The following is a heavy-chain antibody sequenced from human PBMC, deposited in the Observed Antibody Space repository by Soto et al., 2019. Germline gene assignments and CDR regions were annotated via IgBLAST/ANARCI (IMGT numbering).Heavy chain of an antibody. CDR1: GFTFSSYG. CDR3: ARETGEDGTYYYGMDV. J-gene: IGHJ6*02. D-gene: IGHD4-17*01. Sequence: QVQLVDSGGGVVQPWRSLSLSCAASGFTFSSYGMHWVRQAPGKGLEWVAVIWYDGSNKYYADSVKGRFTISRDNSKNTLYLQMNSLRAEDTAVYYCARETGEDGTYYYGMDVWGQGTTVTVSS. CDR2: IWYDGSNK. V-gene: IGHV3-33*01.